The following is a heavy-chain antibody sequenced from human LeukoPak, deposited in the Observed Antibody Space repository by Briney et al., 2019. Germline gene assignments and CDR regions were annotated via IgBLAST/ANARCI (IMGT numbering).Heavy chain of an antibody. CDR2: ISAYNGNT. CDR1: GYTFTSYG. Sequence: RASVKVACKASGYTFTSYGISWVRQAPGQGLEWMGWISAYNGNTNYAQKLQGRVTMTTDTSTSTAYMELRSLRSDDTAVYYCARISTTLTGGNWFDPWGQGTLVTVSS. J-gene: IGHJ5*02. D-gene: IGHD7-27*01. CDR3: ARISTTLTGGNWFDP. V-gene: IGHV1-18*01.